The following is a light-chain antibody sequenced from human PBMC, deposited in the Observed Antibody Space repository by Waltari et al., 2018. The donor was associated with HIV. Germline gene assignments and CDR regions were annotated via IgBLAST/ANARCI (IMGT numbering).Light chain of an antibody. J-gene: IGKJ4*01. CDR2: DAS. V-gene: IGKV3-11*01. CDR3: QQRSSWPLT. Sequence: EIVLTQSPPTLSLSPGERATLSCRARQSVSSYLVWYQQKPGQAPRPLICDASNRCTGTPARFSCSGSGTDFTLTISSLDPADFAVYYCQQRSSWPLTFGGGTKVGLK. CDR1: QSVSSY.